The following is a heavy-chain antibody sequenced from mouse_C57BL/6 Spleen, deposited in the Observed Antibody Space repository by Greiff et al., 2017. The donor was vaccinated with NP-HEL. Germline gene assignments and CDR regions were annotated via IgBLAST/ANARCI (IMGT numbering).Heavy chain of an antibody. CDR1: GYSFTGYY. CDR2: INPSTGGT. CDR3: ARRGDYEHYYAMDY. V-gene: IGHV1-42*01. D-gene: IGHD2-4*01. J-gene: IGHJ4*01. Sequence: QLKESGPELVKPGASVKISCKASGYSFTGYYMNWVKQSPEKSLEWIGEINPSTGGTTYNQKFKAKATLTVDKSSSTAYMQLKSLTSEDSAVYYCARRGDYEHYYAMDYWGQGTSVTVSS.